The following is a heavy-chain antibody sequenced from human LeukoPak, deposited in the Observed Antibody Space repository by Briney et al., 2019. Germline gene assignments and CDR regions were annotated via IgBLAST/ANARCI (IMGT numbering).Heavy chain of an antibody. CDR2: IVVGSGNT. V-gene: IGHV1-58*02. D-gene: IGHD6-19*01. CDR1: GFTFTSSA. CDR3: AKDGYTEWLGLYYFDY. Sequence: SVKVSCKASGFTFTSSAMQWVRQARGQRLEWIGWIVVGSGNTNYAQKFQERVTITRDMSTSTAYMELSSLRAEDTAVYYCAKDGYTEWLGLYYFDYWGQGTLVTVSS. J-gene: IGHJ4*02.